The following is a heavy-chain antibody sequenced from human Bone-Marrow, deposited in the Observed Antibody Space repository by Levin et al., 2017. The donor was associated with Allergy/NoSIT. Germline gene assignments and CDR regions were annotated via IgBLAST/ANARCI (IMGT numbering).Heavy chain of an antibody. V-gene: IGHV4-30-4*01. J-gene: IGHJ4*02. CDR1: GGSVSSADYY. CDR2: MYFSGST. Sequence: MASETLSLTCTVSGGSVSSADYYYSWIRQPPGTGLEWIGYMYFSGSTSYNPSLKSRVTISLDTSKNQFSLRLSSVTAADTAVYSCARARGDYGTYYFDYWGQGTLVTVSS. CDR3: ARARGDYGTYYFDY. D-gene: IGHD4-17*01.